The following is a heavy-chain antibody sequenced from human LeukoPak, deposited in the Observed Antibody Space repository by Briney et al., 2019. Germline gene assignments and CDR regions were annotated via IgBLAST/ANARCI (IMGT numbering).Heavy chain of an antibody. CDR1: GYTFTGYY. D-gene: IGHD3-22*01. CDR3: ARGFLITLRDYPDY. J-gene: IGHJ4*02. CDR2: INHNSAGT. V-gene: IGHV1-2*02. Sequence: ASVKVSCKASGYTFTGYYMHWVRQAPGKGLEWMGWINHNSAGTNSAHMFQGRVTITRDTSINTAYMELSRLTSDDTAVYYCARGFLITLRDYPDYWGQGTLVTVSS.